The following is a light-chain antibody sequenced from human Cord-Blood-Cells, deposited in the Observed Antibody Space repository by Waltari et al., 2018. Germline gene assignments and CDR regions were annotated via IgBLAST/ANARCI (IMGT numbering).Light chain of an antibody. CDR3: QQYNSYNT. J-gene: IGKJ2*01. V-gene: IGKV1-5*01. Sequence: DIQMTQSPSPLSASVGDRVTITCRASQSISSWLAWYQQKPGKAPKLLIYDASSLESWVPSRFSGSGSGTEFTLTISSLQPDDFATYYCQQYNSYNTFGQGTKLEIK. CDR1: QSISSW. CDR2: DAS.